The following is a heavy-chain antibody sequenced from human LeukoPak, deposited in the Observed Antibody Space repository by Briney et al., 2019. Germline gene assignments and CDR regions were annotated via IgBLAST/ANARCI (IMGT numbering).Heavy chain of an antibody. CDR3: ARDGSDIVVVPAATSYYMDV. V-gene: IGHV1-46*01. CDR1: GGTFSSYA. D-gene: IGHD2-2*01. Sequence: ASVKVSCKASGGTFSSYAISWVRQAPGQGLEWMGIINPSGGSTSYAQKFQGRVTMTRDTSTSTVYMELSSLRSEDTAVYYCARDGSDIVVVPAATSYYMDVWGKGTTVTVSS. CDR2: INPSGGST. J-gene: IGHJ6*03.